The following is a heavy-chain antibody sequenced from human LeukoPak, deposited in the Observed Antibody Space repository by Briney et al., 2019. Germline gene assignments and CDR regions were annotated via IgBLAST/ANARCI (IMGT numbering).Heavy chain of an antibody. CDR3: ARETGYSTSWYAYYFDY. CDR2: IHSDGTT. Sequence: GGSLRLSCAASEFSVSHNYMSWVRQAPGKGLEWVSVIHSDGTTHYADSVKGRFTISRDNSKNTLYLQMNSLRVEDTAMYYCARETGYSTSWYAYYFDYWGQGTLVTVSS. J-gene: IGHJ4*02. D-gene: IGHD6-13*01. V-gene: IGHV3-53*01. CDR1: EFSVSHNY.